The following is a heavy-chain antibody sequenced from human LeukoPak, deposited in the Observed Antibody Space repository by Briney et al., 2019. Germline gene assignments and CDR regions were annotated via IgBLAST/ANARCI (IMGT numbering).Heavy chain of an antibody. J-gene: IGHJ4*02. D-gene: IGHD3-22*01. CDR2: IWSHGNTV. Sequence: PWGSLRLSCAASAFTCRNYGMHWVRQGPGQGLEWVAGIWSHGNTVLYADSLKGRFTISRDNSKNTLYLQKNSLRAEDAAVYYCARDADISDHYSYLDYWVQGALLTVSS. CDR1: AFTCRNYG. CDR3: ARDADISDHYSYLDY. V-gene: IGHV3-33*01.